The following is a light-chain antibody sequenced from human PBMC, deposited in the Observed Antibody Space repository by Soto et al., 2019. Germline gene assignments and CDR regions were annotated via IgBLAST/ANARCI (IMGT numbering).Light chain of an antibody. J-gene: IGLJ3*02. CDR2: DVS. V-gene: IGLV2-14*01. CDR1: SSDVGGYNY. CDR3: SSYTSSSTLWV. Sequence: QPALTQPASVSGSPGQSITISCTGTSSDVGGYNYVSWYQQHPGKAPKLMIYDVSNWPSGVSNRFSGSKSGNTASLTISGLQAEDEADYYCSSYTSSSTLWVFGGGTQLTVL.